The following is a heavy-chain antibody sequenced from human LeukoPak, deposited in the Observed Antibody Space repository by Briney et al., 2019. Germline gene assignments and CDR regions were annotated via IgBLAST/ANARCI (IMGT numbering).Heavy chain of an antibody. Sequence: PGGSLRLSCATSGFTFSNFAMNWVRQAPGKGLEWVTVISFDGGDIYYADSVKGRFTISRDNSKNTLYLQMNSLRPEDTAVYYCANDAARVSADYYFDYWGQGTLVTVSS. D-gene: IGHD2-2*01. J-gene: IGHJ4*02. CDR3: ANDAARVSADYYFDY. CDR1: GFTFSNFA. V-gene: IGHV3-30*18. CDR2: ISFDGGDI.